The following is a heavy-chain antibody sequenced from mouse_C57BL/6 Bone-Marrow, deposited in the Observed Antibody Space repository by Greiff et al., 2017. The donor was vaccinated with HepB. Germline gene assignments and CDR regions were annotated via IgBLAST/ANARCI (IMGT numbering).Heavy chain of an antibody. CDR3: TTITTVVAGGDY. V-gene: IGHV1-15*01. CDR2: IDPETGGT. Sequence: QVQLKQSGAELVRPGASVTLSCKASGYTFTDYEMHWVKQTPVHGLEWIGAIDPETGGTAYNQKFKGKAILTADKSSSTAYMELRSLTSEDSAVYYCTTITTVVAGGDYWGQGTTLTVSS. D-gene: IGHD1-1*01. J-gene: IGHJ2*01. CDR1: GYTFTDYE.